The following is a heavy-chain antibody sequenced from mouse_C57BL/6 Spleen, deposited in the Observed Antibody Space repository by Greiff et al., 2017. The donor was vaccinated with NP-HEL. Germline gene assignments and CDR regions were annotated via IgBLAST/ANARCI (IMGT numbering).Heavy chain of an antibody. V-gene: IGHV2-5*01. CDR3: AKRDSSGGFDY. J-gene: IGHJ2*01. CDR1: GFSLTSYG. CDR2: IWRGGST. D-gene: IGHD3-2*02. Sequence: VKVVESGPGLVQPSQSLSITCTVSGFSLTSYGVHWVRQSPGKGLEWLGVIWRGGSTDYNDAFMSRLSITKDNSKSQVFFKMNSLQADDTAIYYCAKRDSSGGFDYWGQGTTLTVSS.